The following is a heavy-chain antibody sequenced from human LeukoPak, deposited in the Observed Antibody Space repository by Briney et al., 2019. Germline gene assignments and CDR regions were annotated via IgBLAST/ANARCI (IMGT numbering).Heavy chain of an antibody. CDR3: ARDLYCSGGSCYGGGWT. D-gene: IGHD2-15*01. Sequence: GGSLRLSCAASGFTVSSNYMSWVRQAPGKGLEWVSVIYSGGSTYYADSVKGRFTISRHNSKNTLYLQMNSLRAEDTAVYYCARDLYCSGGSCYGGGWTWGQGTLVTVSS. J-gene: IGHJ5*02. CDR1: GFTVSSNY. CDR2: IYSGGST. V-gene: IGHV3-53*04.